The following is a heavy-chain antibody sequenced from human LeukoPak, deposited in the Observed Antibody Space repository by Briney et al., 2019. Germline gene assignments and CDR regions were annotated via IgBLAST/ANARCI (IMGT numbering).Heavy chain of an antibody. Sequence: GGSLRLSCTASGLTFSTYALSWVRQTPGKGLEWLSVISATGSTTYYADSVRGRFTISRDNSKNTLYLQMNSLRVEDTAVYYCAKDLGSTSCMWGQGTTVTVSS. CDR3: AKDLGSTSCM. D-gene: IGHD2-2*01. J-gene: IGHJ6*02. CDR2: ISATGSTT. CDR1: GLTFSTYA. V-gene: IGHV3-23*01.